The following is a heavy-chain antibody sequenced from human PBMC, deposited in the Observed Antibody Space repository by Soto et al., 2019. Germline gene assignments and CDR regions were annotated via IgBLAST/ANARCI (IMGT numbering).Heavy chain of an antibody. Sequence: QVQLVQSGAEVKKPGASVKVSCKASGYTFTSYAMHWVRQAPGQRLEWMGWINAGNGNTKYSQKFQGRVTITRDTSASTAYMELSSLKSEDMAVYYCASGLGLYYFDYWGQGTLVTVSS. D-gene: IGHD1-26*01. V-gene: IGHV1-3*01. J-gene: IGHJ4*02. CDR1: GYTFTSYA. CDR2: INAGNGNT. CDR3: ASGLGLYYFDY.